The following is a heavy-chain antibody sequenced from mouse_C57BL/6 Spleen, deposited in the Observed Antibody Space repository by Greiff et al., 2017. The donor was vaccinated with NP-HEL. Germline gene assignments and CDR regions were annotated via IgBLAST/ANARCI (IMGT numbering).Heavy chain of an antibody. J-gene: IGHJ4*01. Sequence: VKLQQPGAELVRPGSSVKLSCKASGYTFTSYWMHWVKQRPIQGLEWIGNIDPSDSETHYNQKFKDKATLTVDKSSSTAYMQLSSLTSEDSAVYYCARTGNWDGYYAMDYWGQGTSVTVSS. V-gene: IGHV1-52*01. CDR3: ARTGNWDGYYAMDY. D-gene: IGHD4-1*01. CDR1: GYTFTSYW. CDR2: IDPSDSET.